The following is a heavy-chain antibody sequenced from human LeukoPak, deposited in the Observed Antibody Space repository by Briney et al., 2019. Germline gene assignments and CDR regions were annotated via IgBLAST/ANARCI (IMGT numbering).Heavy chain of an antibody. D-gene: IGHD6-19*01. Sequence: SETLSLTCTVSGGSISSSSYYWGWIRQPPGKGLEWIGSIYYSGSTYYNPSLKSRVTISVDTSKNQFSLKLSSVTAADTAVYYCARGSLSSGWAYYFDYWGQGTLVTVSS. J-gene: IGHJ4*02. CDR2: IYYSGST. CDR3: ARGSLSSGWAYYFDY. V-gene: IGHV4-39*07. CDR1: GGSISSSSYY.